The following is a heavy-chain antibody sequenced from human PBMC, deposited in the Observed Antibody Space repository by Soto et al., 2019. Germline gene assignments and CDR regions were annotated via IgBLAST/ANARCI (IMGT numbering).Heavy chain of an antibody. J-gene: IGHJ4*02. CDR3: ARGGGVTALSK. V-gene: IGHV1-18*01. CDR2: IYTYNGNT. Sequence: QVQLVQSGAEVKKPGASVKVSCQASGYTFATYDMTWVREAPGQGLEWLGWIYTYNGNTNYAQKVPGSVPMTPAPSTSTVYMELRSLPSAATAMYYFARGGGVTALSKWGQGTLVTVSS. CDR1: GYTFATYD. D-gene: IGHD2-21*02.